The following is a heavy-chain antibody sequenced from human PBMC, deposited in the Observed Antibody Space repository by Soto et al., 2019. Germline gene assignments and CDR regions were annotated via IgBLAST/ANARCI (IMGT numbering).Heavy chain of an antibody. J-gene: IGHJ5*02. CDR2: VSYDGSKK. Sequence: QVQLVESGGGVVQPRRSLRLSCAASGFIFTSYIVHWVRQAPGKGLEWVASVSYDGSKKHYADSVKGRFSISRDNSKNTVYLQMNSLRTEDTAVYYCAREKGLLFDFNFDPWGQGTLVTVSS. CDR1: GFIFTSYI. CDR3: AREKGLLFDFNFDP. V-gene: IGHV3-30*01. D-gene: IGHD3-16*01.